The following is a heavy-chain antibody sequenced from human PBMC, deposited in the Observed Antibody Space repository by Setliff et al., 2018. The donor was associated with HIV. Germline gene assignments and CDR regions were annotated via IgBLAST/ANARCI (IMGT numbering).Heavy chain of an antibody. V-gene: IGHV1-3*03. CDR1: GYTFTSYA. CDR3: ARGKVGYDGIMDV. J-gene: IGHJ6*04. CDR2: INAGNGNT. Sequence: ASVKVSCKASGYTFTSYAMHWVRQAPGQRLEWMGWINAGNGNTKYSQEFQGRVTITRDTSASTAYMELSSLRSEAMSVYYCARGKVGYDGIMDVWGKGTTVTVSS. D-gene: IGHD3-16*01.